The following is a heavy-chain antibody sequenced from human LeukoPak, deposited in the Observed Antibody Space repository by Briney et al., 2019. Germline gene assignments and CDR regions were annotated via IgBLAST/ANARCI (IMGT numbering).Heavy chain of an antibody. CDR1: GGSFSGYY. CDR2: INHSGST. J-gene: IGHJ4*02. D-gene: IGHD3-22*01. V-gene: IGHV4-34*01. CDR3: ARGNRGFSVFDY. Sequence: SETLSLTCAVYGGSFSGYYWSWIRQPPGKGLEWIGEINHSGSTNYNPSLKSRVTISVDTSKNQFSLKLSSVTAADTAVYYCARGNRGFSVFDYWGQGTLVTVSS.